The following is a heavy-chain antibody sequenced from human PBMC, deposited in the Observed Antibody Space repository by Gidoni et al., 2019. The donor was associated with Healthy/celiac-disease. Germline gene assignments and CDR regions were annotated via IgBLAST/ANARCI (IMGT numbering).Heavy chain of an antibody. CDR2: ISSSSSYI. CDR3: AIDLPGGSSFDY. CDR1: GLAFSSDS. V-gene: IGHV3-21*01. Sequence: VQLVESGGGLVKPGGSLRLSWAASGLAFSSDSMNWVRQAPGKGLEWVSSISSSSSYIYSADSVKGRFTISRDNAKNSLYLQMNSLSAEDTAVYYCAIDLPGGSSFDYWGQGTLVTVSS. J-gene: IGHJ4*02. D-gene: IGHD6-6*01.